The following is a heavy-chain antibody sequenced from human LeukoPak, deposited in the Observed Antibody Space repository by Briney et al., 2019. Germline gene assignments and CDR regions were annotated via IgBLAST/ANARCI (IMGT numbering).Heavy chain of an antibody. V-gene: IGHV3-15*07. CDR1: GFTFSTYS. Sequence: GGSLRLSCAASGFTFSTYSMNWVRQAPGKGLEWVGRIKSKTDGGTTDYAAPVKGRFTISRDDSKNTLYLQMNSLKTEDTAVYYCTTAAVEYYYDSSGYSDYWGQGTLVTVSS. CDR2: IKSKTDGGTT. J-gene: IGHJ4*02. D-gene: IGHD3-22*01. CDR3: TTAAVEYYYDSSGYSDY.